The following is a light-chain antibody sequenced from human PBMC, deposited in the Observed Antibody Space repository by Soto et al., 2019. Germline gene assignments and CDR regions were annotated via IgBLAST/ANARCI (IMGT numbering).Light chain of an antibody. CDR3: QQLNTYPPT. CDR1: QGISSY. V-gene: IGKV1-9*01. Sequence: QLTQSPSSLSASVGARVTVTCRASQGISSYLAWYQQKAGKAPKLLIYAASTLRSGVPSRFSGSGSATDFTLTISSLQPDDFATYYCQQLNTYPPTFGQGTKVEI. J-gene: IGKJ1*01. CDR2: AAS.